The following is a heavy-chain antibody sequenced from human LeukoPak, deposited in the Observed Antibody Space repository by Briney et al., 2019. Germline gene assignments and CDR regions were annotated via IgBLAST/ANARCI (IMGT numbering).Heavy chain of an antibody. Sequence: GGSLRLSCAASGFTFSSYSMNWVRQAPGKGLEWVSYISSISSTIYYADSVKGRFTISRDNAKNSLYLQMNSLRAEDTAVYYCAKDKGHTVATIMGVGDYWGQGTLVTVSS. V-gene: IGHV3-48*01. CDR2: ISSISSTI. CDR1: GFTFSSYS. D-gene: IGHD5-12*01. CDR3: AKDKGHTVATIMGVGDY. J-gene: IGHJ4*02.